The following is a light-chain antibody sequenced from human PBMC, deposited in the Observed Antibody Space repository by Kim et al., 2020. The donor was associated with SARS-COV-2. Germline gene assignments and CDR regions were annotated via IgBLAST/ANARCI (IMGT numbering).Light chain of an antibody. CDR1: KLGEKY. CDR2: QDT. CDR3: QVWDITTTV. Sequence: VSPGQTASITCSGEKLGEKYVCWYQQKPGQSPAVVMYQDTNRPSGIPERFSGSNSGNTATLTISGTQAMDEADYYCQVWDITTTVFGGGTQLTVL. J-gene: IGLJ2*01. V-gene: IGLV3-1*01.